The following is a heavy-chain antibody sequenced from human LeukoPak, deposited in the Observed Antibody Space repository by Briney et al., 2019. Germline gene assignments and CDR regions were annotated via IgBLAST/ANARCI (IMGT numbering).Heavy chain of an antibody. CDR2: ISSNGGST. CDR3: AKDPASSGYYSWFDP. J-gene: IGHJ5*02. V-gene: IGHV3-64*01. D-gene: IGHD3-22*01. CDR1: GFTFSSYV. Sequence: PGGSLRLSCAASGFTFSSYVMHWVRQAPGKGLEYVSAISSNGGSTYYANSVKGRFSISRDNSKNTLYLQMNSLRAEDTAVYYCAKDPASSGYYSWFDPWGQGTLVTVSS.